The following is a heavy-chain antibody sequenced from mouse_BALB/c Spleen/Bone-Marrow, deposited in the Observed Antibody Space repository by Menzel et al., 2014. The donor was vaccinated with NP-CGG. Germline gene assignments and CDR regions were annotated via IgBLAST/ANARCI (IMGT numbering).Heavy chain of an antibody. J-gene: IGHJ4*01. D-gene: IGHD2-10*02. CDR2: ICGDGTT. CDR1: GFSLTGFG. CDR3: AREKYGNYYAMDY. V-gene: IGHV2-6-7*01. Sequence: VQLQQSGPGLGAPSQSLLITSTVSGFSLTGFGIICCRQSACKVLEWLGMICGDGTTGYNTALKSRMSINKDNSKSQVFLKMNSLQAGDTARYYCAREKYGNYYAMDYWGQGTSVTVSS.